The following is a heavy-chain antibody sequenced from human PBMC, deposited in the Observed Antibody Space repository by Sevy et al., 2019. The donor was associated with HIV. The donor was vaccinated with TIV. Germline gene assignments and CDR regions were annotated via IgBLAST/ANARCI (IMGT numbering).Heavy chain of an antibody. Sequence: GGSLRLSCAASGFTFSANAMHWVRRAPGKGLEWVAVISYDGSYKSYADSVKGRFTISRDDSKNTLYLQMNSLTPDDTALYYCEKDSGYSIGWSVGDWGQGSLVTVSS. CDR2: ISYDGSYK. CDR1: GFTFSANA. CDR3: EKDSGYSIGWSVGD. V-gene: IGHV3-30*18. J-gene: IGHJ4*02. D-gene: IGHD6-19*01.